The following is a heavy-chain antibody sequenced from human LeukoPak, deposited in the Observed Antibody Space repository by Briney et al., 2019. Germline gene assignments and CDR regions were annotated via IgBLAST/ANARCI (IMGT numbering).Heavy chain of an antibody. CDR2: FSPYSDNT. V-gene: IGHV1-18*01. Sequence: GASVKVSCKASDYTFTSYGISWVRQAPGQGLEWMGWFSPYSDNTNYAQNLQGRVTMTTDTSTSTAYMELRSLTSDDTAMYYCARGGPFSIAAARVYYFDYWGQGTLVTVSS. J-gene: IGHJ4*02. D-gene: IGHD6-13*01. CDR3: ARGGPFSIAAARVYYFDY. CDR1: DYTFTSYG.